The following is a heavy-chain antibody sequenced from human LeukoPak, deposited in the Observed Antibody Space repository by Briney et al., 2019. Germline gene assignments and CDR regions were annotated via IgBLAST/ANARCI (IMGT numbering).Heavy chain of an antibody. Sequence: ASVKVSCKASGGTFSSYTISWVRQAPGQGLEWMGRIIPILGIANSAQKFQGRVTIIADKSKSTAYMELSSLRSEDTAVYYCAILGGLSYAFFDYWGQGTLVTVSS. V-gene: IGHV1-69*02. CDR3: AILGGLSYAFFDY. CDR2: IIPILGIA. CDR1: GGTFSSYT. D-gene: IGHD3-16*01. J-gene: IGHJ4*02.